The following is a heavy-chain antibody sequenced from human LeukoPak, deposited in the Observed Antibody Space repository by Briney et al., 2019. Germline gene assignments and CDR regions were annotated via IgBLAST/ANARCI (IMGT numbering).Heavy chain of an antibody. CDR3: ARLHYDSSGYYSSSFDY. D-gene: IGHD3-22*01. Sequence: PSETLSLTCTVSGDSISSYYWNWIRQPPGKGLEWFGFIYYSGSTNYNPSLKSRVTISVDTPKNQFSLKLSSVTAADTAVYYCARLHYDSSGYYSSSFDYWGQGTLVTVSS. CDR2: IYYSGST. J-gene: IGHJ4*02. V-gene: IGHV4-59*08. CDR1: GDSISSYY.